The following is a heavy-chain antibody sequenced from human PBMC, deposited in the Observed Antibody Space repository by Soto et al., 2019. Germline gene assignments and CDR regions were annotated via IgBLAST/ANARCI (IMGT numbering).Heavy chain of an antibody. CDR2: IYPGDSDT. Sequence: GESLKISCKASGYNFTRNWIGWVRQMPGKGLEWMGIIYPGDSDTRYSPSFQGHVIISADKSITTAYLQWRSLQASDTATYYCARHFGDTAMVVDYWGQGTQVTVSS. V-gene: IGHV5-51*01. CDR1: GYNFTRNW. CDR3: ARHFGDTAMVVDY. J-gene: IGHJ4*02. D-gene: IGHD5-18*01.